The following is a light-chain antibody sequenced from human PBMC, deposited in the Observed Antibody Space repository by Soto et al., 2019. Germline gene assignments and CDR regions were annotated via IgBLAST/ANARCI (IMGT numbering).Light chain of an antibody. V-gene: IGLV1-40*01. CDR2: SNS. CDR1: SSNIGAGYD. Sequence: QSVLTQPPSVSGAPGQRVTISCTGSSSNIGAGYDVHWYQQLPGTAPKLLIYSNSNRPSGVPDRFSGSKSGTSASLAITGLQAEDEADYYCQSYDISLSGHVVFGGGTQLTVL. J-gene: IGLJ2*01. CDR3: QSYDISLSGHVV.